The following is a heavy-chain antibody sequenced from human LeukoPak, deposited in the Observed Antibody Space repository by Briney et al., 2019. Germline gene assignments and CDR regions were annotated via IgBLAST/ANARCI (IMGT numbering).Heavy chain of an antibody. CDR2: VYYSGST. CDR3: ASTGYWDYFDY. Sequence: PSETLSLTCTVSGGSISSSSYCWGWIRQPPGKGLEWIGSVYYSGSTYYNPSLKSRVTISVDTSKDQFSLKLSSVTAADTAVYYCASTGYWDYFDYWGQGTLVTVSS. V-gene: IGHV4-39*01. J-gene: IGHJ4*02. D-gene: IGHD1-26*01. CDR1: GGSISSSSYC.